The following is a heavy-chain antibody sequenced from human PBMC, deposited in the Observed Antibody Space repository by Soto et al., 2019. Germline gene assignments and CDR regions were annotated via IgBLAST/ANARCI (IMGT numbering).Heavy chain of an antibody. V-gene: IGHV3-7*01. CDR3: MRDPGDRGCGAFDV. J-gene: IGHJ3*01. CDR2: IKEDGTEK. D-gene: IGHD6-19*01. Sequence: EVQLVVSGGGLVQPGESLRLSCAASGFTFSAYWMTWVRQAPGRGLEWVGNIKEDGTEKVYEDSVKGRFTISRDNARNSLYLQMQSLREDDTAVYYCMRDPGDRGCGAFDVWSQGTMVSVSS. CDR1: GFTFSAYW.